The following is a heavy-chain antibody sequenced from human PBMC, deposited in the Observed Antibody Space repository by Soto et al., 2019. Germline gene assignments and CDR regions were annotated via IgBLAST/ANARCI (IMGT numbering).Heavy chain of an antibody. Sequence: QPGGSLRLSCTASGFTFGDYAMSWVRQAPGKGLEWVGFIRSKAYGGTTEYAASVKGRFTISRDDSKSIAYLQMNSLKTEDTAVYYCTRPSSTSGYYYYYGMDVWGQGTTVTVSS. J-gene: IGHJ6*02. D-gene: IGHD2-2*01. CDR2: IRSKAYGGTT. V-gene: IGHV3-49*04. CDR3: TRPSSTSGYYYYYGMDV. CDR1: GFTFGDYA.